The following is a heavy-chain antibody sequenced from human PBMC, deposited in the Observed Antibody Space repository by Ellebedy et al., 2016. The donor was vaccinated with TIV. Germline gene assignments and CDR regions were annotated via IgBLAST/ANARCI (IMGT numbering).Heavy chain of an antibody. J-gene: IGHJ4*02. Sequence: PGGSLRLSCAASEFTVDNNYMARVRQAPGKGLEWVSLIYSGGTTYYADSVKGRFTISRDSSKNTLYLHMNSLRSEDSAVYYCMRRWSWGQGTLVTVSS. V-gene: IGHV3-66*04. CDR2: IYSGGTT. CDR1: EFTVDNNY. CDR3: MRRWS. D-gene: IGHD2-15*01.